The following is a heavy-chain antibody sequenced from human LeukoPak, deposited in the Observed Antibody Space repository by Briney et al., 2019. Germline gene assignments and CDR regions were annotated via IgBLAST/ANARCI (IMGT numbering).Heavy chain of an antibody. CDR3: ARDYGDYRLFDY. J-gene: IGHJ4*02. D-gene: IGHD4-17*01. Sequence: GGSLRLSCAASGFRFSDYWMTWVRQAPGKGLECVANIKTDGSEKYYPDSVKGRFTISRDNSKNTLYLQMNSLRAADTAVYYCARDYGDYRLFDYWGQGTLVTVSS. CDR1: GFRFSDYW. CDR2: IKTDGSEK. V-gene: IGHV3-7*03.